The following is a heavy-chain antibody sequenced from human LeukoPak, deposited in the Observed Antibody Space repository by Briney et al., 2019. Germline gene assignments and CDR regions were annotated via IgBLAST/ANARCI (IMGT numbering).Heavy chain of an antibody. CDR3: ARGGFGELPEDFDY. D-gene: IGHD3-10*01. J-gene: IGHJ4*02. V-gene: IGHV3-21*01. CDR2: ISSSSSYI. Sequence: PGGSLRLSCAASGFTFSSYSMNWVRQAPGKGLEWVSSISSSSSYIYYADSVKGRFTISRDNAKNSLYLQMNSLRAEDTAVYYCARGGFGELPEDFDYWGQGTLVTVSS. CDR1: GFTFSSYS.